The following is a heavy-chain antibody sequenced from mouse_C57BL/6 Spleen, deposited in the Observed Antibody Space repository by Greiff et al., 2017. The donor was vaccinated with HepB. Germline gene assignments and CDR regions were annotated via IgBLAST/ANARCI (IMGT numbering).Heavy chain of an antibody. Sequence: VQLQQSGAELARPGASVKMSCKASGYTFTSYTMHWVKQRPGQGLEWIGYINPSSGYTKYNQKFKDKATLTADKSSSTAYMQLSSLTSEDSAVYYCARDLYYGSSYGYWGQGTTLTVSS. J-gene: IGHJ2*01. CDR1: GYTFTSYT. CDR2: INPSSGYT. D-gene: IGHD1-1*01. V-gene: IGHV1-4*01. CDR3: ARDLYYGSSYGY.